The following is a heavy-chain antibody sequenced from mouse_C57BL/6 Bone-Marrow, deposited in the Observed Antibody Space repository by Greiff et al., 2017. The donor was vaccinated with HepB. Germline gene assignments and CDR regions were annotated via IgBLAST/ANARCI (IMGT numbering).Heavy chain of an antibody. CDR3: ARELRLGYYFDY. D-gene: IGHD3-2*02. V-gene: IGHV1-69*01. CDR1: GYTFTSYW. J-gene: IGHJ2*01. CDR2: IDPSDSYT. Sequence: QVQLQQPGAELVMPGASVKLSCKASGYTFTSYWMHWVKQRPGQGLEWIGEIDPSDSYTNYNQRFKGKSTLTVDKSSSTAYMQLSSLTSEDSAVYYCARELRLGYYFDYWGQGTTLTDSS.